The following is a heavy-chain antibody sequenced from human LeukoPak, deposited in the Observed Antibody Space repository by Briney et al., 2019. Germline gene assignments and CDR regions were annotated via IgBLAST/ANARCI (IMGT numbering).Heavy chain of an antibody. D-gene: IGHD1-26*01. CDR2: INPNSGGT. CDR1: GCTFTGYY. CDR3: ARGVVGESYYFDY. V-gene: IGHV1-2*06. Sequence: ASVKVSCKASGCTFTGYYMYWVRQAPGQGLEWMGRINPNSGGTNYAQKFQGRVTMTRDTSISTAYMELSRLRSDDTAVYYCARGVVGESYYFDYWGQGTLVTVSS. J-gene: IGHJ4*02.